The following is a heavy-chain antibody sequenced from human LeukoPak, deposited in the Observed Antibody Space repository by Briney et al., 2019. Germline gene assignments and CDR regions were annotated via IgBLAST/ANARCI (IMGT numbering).Heavy chain of an antibody. CDR3: ARGMVRGVSLMDV. J-gene: IGHJ6*02. V-gene: IGHV4-34*01. CDR1: GGSFSGYY. CDR2: INHSGST. Sequence: TSETLSLTCAFYGGSFSGYYWSWIRQPPGKGLEWIGEINHSGSTNYNPSLKSRVTISVDTSKNQFSLKLSSVTAADTAVYYCARGMVRGVSLMDVWGQGTTVTVSS. D-gene: IGHD3-10*01.